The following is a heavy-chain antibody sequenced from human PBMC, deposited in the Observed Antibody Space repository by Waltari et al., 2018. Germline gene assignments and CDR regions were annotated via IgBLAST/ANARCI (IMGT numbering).Heavy chain of an antibody. CDR3: ARDSFDTARRGFYYYMDV. V-gene: IGHV4-38-2*02. Sequence: QVQLQESGPGLVKPSETLSLTCAVSGYSISSGYYWGWLRQPPGKGLEWIGSIDHSGSTYYNPSLKSRVTISVDTSKNQFSLKLSSVTAADTAVYYCARDSFDTARRGFYYYMDVWGKGTTVTVSS. CDR2: IDHSGST. CDR1: GYSISSGYY. J-gene: IGHJ6*03. D-gene: IGHD6-6*01.